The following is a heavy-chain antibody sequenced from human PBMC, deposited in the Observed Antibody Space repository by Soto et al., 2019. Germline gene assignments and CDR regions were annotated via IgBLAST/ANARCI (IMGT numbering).Heavy chain of an antibody. V-gene: IGHV3-30*18. D-gene: IGHD1-26*01. CDR3: AKDRSYSLDY. CDR2: ISDDGSNK. J-gene: IGHJ4*02. CDR1: GLSFSDYA. Sequence: GGSLRLSCAVAGLSFSDYAIHWVRQAPGEGLEWVALISDDGSNKHYADSVKGRFTISRDNSKNTVYLQMNSLRTEDTAVYFCAKDRSYSLDYWGQGTLVTVSS.